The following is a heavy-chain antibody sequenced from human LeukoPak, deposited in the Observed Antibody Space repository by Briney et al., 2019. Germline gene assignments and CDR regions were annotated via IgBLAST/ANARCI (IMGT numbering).Heavy chain of an antibody. V-gene: IGHV3-23*01. CDR1: GFTFSSYA. Sequence: GGSLRLSCAASGFTFSSYAMSWVRHAPGKGLEWVSAISGSGGSTYYADSVKGRFTISRDNSKNTLYLQMNSLRAEDTAVHYCAKRDGYNWRGYFDYWGQGTLVTVSS. CDR2: ISGSGGST. J-gene: IGHJ4*02. CDR3: AKRDGYNWRGYFDY. D-gene: IGHD5-12*01.